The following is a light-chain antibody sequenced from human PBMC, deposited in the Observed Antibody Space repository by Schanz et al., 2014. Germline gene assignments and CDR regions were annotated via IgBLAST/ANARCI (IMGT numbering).Light chain of an antibody. J-gene: IGKJ4*01. CDR3: QRSGTSPPLT. Sequence: ENVLTQSPGTLSLSPGERATLSCRASQSVTNNFLAWYQQKPGQAPTLLIYGASSRATGIPDRFSGSGSGTDFTLTITRLEPEDSAVYYCQRSGTSPPLTFGGGTKIDIK. V-gene: IGKV3-20*01. CDR1: QSVTNNF. CDR2: GAS.